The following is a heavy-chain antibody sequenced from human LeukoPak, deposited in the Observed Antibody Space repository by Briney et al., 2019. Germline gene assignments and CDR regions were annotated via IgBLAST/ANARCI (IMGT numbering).Heavy chain of an antibody. J-gene: IGHJ4*02. CDR1: GFTFNSYS. CDR3: ARASGDIVETATMGSY. CDR2: ISSSSSSI. Sequence: GGSLRLSCAASGFTFNSYSMNWVRQAPGKGLEWVSSISSSSSSIYYADSVKGRFIISRDNAKNSLYLQMNSLRAEGTAVYYCARASGDIVETATMGSYWGQGTLVTVSS. V-gene: IGHV3-21*01. D-gene: IGHD5-18*01.